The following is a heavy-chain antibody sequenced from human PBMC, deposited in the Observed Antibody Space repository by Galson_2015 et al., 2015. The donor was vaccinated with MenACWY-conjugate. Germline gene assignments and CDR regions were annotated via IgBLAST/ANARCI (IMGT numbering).Heavy chain of an antibody. CDR3: ARSHTTYDSSGYYYYYGMDV. V-gene: IGHV2-70*11. J-gene: IGHJ6*02. D-gene: IGHD3-22*01. CDR2: IDWDDDK. CDR1: GFSLSTSGMC. Sequence: PALVKPTQTLTLTCTFSGFSLSTSGMCVSWIRQPPGKALEWLARIDWDDDKYYSTSLKTRLTISKDTSKNQVVLTMTNMDPVDTATYYCARSHTTYDSSGYYYYYGMDVWGQGTTVTVSS.